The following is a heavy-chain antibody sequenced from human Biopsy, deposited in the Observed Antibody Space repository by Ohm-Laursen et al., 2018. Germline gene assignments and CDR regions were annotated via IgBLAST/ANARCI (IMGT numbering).Heavy chain of an antibody. CDR2: VYDSGKS. CDR1: GGSISSDY. V-gene: IGHV4-59*08. J-gene: IGHJ4*02. CDR3: ARRDYRNGFKFDF. Sequence: GTLSLTCTVSGGSISSDYWSWIRQTPGEGLEWIGSVYDSGKSYYDPSLKSRVTISVDVSKNQFSLKLSSVTAADTAVYYCARRDYRNGFKFDFWGQGTLVTVSS. D-gene: IGHD3-16*01.